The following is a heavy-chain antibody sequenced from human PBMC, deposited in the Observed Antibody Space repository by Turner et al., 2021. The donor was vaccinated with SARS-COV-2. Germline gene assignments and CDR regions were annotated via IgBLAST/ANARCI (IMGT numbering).Heavy chain of an antibody. J-gene: IGHJ6*02. CDR1: GFTFDDYV. V-gene: IGHV3-21*01. CDR2: ISSSSSYI. Sequence: EVQLVESGGGLVQPGRSLRLSCAASGFTFDDYVMHWVRQAPGKGLEWVSSISSSSSYIYYADSAKGRFTISRDNAKNSVYLQMNSLRAEDTAVYYCARDRIVRNWNDVPKPTYGMDVWGQGTTVTVSS. CDR3: ARDRIVRNWNDVPKPTYGMDV. D-gene: IGHD1-20*01.